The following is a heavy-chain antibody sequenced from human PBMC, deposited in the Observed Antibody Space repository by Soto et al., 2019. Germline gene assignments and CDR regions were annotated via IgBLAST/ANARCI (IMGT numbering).Heavy chain of an antibody. CDR2: ISSSSSYI. V-gene: IGHV3-21*01. Sequence: ESGGGLVKPGGSLRLSCAASGFTFSSYSMNWVRQAPGKGLEWVSSISSSSSYIYYADSVKGRFTISRDNAKNSLYLQMNSLRAEDTAVYYCARDLGIAAAGTEFDYWGQGTLVTVSS. CDR1: GFTFSSYS. J-gene: IGHJ4*02. CDR3: ARDLGIAAAGTEFDY. D-gene: IGHD6-13*01.